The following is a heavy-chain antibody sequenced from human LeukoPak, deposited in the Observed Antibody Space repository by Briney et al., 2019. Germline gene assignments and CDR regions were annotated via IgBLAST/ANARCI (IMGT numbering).Heavy chain of an antibody. CDR2: INHSGST. CDR1: GASFSGYY. D-gene: IGHD3-9*01. J-gene: IGHJ5*02. V-gene: IGHV4-34*01. CDR3: ARGRTYYDILTGQGRRGYWFDP. Sequence: SETLSLTCAVYGASFSGYYWSWIRQPPGKGLEWIGEINHSGSTNYNPSLKSRVTISVDTSKNQFSLKLSSMTAADTAVYYCARGRTYYDILTGQGRRGYWFDPWGQGTLVTVSS.